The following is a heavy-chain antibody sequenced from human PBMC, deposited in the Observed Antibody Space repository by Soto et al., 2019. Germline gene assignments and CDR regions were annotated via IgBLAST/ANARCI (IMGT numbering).Heavy chain of an antibody. J-gene: IGHJ4*02. V-gene: IGHV4-31*03. D-gene: IGHD3-10*01. Sequence: SETLSLTCTVSGGSISSGGYYWSWIRQHPGKGLEWIGYIYYSGSTYYNPSLKSRVTISVDTSKNQFSLKLSSVTAADTAVYYCARGKGFGELLPWYYFDYWGQGTLVTVS. CDR3: ARGKGFGELLPWYYFDY. CDR2: IYYSGST. CDR1: GGSISSGGYY.